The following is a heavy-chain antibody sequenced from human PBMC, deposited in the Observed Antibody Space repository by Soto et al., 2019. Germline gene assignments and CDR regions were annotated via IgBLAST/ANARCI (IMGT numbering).Heavy chain of an antibody. CDR2: ISGTSETI. CDR3: ATGYYRSDNCHFTH. CDR1: GFNFHTYT. V-gene: IGHV3-48*02. Sequence: DVQLVESGGGLVKPGGSLRLSCAASGFNFHTYTMTWVRQAPGTGLGWVSYISGTSETIFYADSVKGRFTISRDNAKNSLYLQLNSLRDEETAVYYCATGYYRSDNCHFTHWGQGTLVTVSS. J-gene: IGHJ4*02. D-gene: IGHD2-2*03.